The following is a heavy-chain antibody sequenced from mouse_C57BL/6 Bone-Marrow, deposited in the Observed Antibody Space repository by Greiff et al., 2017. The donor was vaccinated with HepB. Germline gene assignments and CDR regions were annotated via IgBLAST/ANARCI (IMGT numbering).Heavy chain of an antibody. V-gene: IGHV1-61*01. CDR3: ARKNYYGSSVWFAY. D-gene: IGHD1-1*01. CDR2: IYPSDSET. J-gene: IGHJ3*01. Sequence: VQLQQSGAELVRPGSSVKLSCKASGYTFTSYWMDRVKQRPGQGLEWIGNIYPSDSETHYNQKFKDKATLTVDKSSSTAYMQLSSLTSEDSAVYYCARKNYYGSSVWFAYWGQGTLVTVSA. CDR1: GYTFTSYW.